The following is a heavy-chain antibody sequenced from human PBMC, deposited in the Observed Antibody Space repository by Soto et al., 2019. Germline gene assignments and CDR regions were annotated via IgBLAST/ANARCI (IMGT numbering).Heavy chain of an antibody. V-gene: IGHV4-59*02. Sequence: QVQLQESGPGLVKPSETLSLTCSVSGDSVSSYYWSWIRQPPGKGLEWIGYVYYDGSTNYNPSLGPRVTISIDTSNNQVSRKLNSVTSADTAVYHCARGRRSPTVYYGLDVWGQGTTVAVSS. J-gene: IGHJ6*02. CDR3: ARGRRSPTVYYGLDV. CDR1: GDSVSSYY. CDR2: VYYDGST. D-gene: IGHD1-26*01.